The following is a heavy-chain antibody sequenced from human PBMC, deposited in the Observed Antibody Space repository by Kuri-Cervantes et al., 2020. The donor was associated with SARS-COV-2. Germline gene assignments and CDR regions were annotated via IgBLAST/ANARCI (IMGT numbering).Heavy chain of an antibody. CDR1: GFTFSNAW. Sequence: GGSLRLSCAASGFTFSNAWMSWVRQAPGKGLEWVSFISSSSSYIYFADSVKGRFTVSRDNAKNSLYLQMNSLKTEDTAVYYCTTTEGHYDFWSGPPSWYFDYWGQGTLVTVSS. V-gene: IGHV3-21*03. D-gene: IGHD3-3*01. J-gene: IGHJ4*02. CDR2: ISSSSSYI. CDR3: TTTEGHYDFWSGPPSWYFDY.